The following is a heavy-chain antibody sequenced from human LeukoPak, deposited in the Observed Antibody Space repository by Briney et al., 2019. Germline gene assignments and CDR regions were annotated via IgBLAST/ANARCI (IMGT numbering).Heavy chain of an antibody. CDR3: ARGYSGYEGGWFNFDY. D-gene: IGHD5-12*01. CDR1: GGSISSGGYY. J-gene: IGHJ4*02. V-gene: IGHV4-31*03. Sequence: PSETLSLTCTVSGGSISSGGYYWSWIRQHPGKGLEWIGEINHSGSTNYNPSLKSRVTISVDTSKNQFSLKLSSVTAADTAVYYCARGYSGYEGGWFNFDYWGQGTLVTVSS. CDR2: INHSGST.